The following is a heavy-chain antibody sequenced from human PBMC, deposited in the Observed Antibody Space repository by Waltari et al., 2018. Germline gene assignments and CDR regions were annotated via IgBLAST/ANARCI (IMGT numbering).Heavy chain of an antibody. J-gene: IGHJ4*02. D-gene: IGHD6-13*01. V-gene: IGHV4-38-2*01. CDR1: GYSISSGYY. CDR2: IYHSGRT. Sequence: QVQLQESGPGLVKPSETLSLTCAVSGYSISSGYYWGWIRQPPGKGLEWIGSIYHSGRTYYNPSLKSRVTISVDTSKNQFSLKLSSVTAADTAVYYCARIPIRAIAAAGTYYFDYWGQGTLVTVSS. CDR3: ARIPIRAIAAAGTYYFDY.